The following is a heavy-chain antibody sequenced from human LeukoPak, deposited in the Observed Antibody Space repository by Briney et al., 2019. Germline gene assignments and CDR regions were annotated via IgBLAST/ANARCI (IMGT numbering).Heavy chain of an antibody. Sequence: PSETLSLTCIVSGGSLSSSSYYWGWIRQPPGKGLEWIGSIYYSGSTYYNPSLKSRVTISVDTSKNQFSLKLSSVTAADTAVYYCARPGWFDPWGQGTLVTVSS. CDR2: IYYSGST. CDR1: GGSLSSSSYY. D-gene: IGHD3-10*01. V-gene: IGHV4-39*01. J-gene: IGHJ5*02. CDR3: ARPGWFDP.